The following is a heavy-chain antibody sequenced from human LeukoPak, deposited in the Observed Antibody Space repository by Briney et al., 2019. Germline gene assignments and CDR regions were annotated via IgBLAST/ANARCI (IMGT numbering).Heavy chain of an antibody. CDR1: GFTFSDYY. Sequence: GGSLRLSCGASGFTFSDYYLSWIRQAPGKGLEWVSYISSSGSTIYYADSVKGRFTISRDNAKNSLYLQMNSLRAEDTAVYYCARLNSGYSYGLIDYYYYMDVWGKGTTVTISS. CDR2: ISSSGSTI. V-gene: IGHV3-11*01. J-gene: IGHJ6*03. D-gene: IGHD5-18*01. CDR3: ARLNSGYSYGLIDYYYYMDV.